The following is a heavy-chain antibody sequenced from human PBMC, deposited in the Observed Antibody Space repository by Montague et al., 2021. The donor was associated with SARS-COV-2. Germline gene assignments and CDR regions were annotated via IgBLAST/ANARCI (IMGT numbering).Heavy chain of an antibody. J-gene: IGHJ6*02. CDR2: ISDSGST. D-gene: IGHD3-10*01. V-gene: IGHV4-59*01. Sequence: SETLSLTCSVSGTSFTSYYWNWIRQPPGKGLEWIGYISDSGSTNYSPSLKSRVTMSADTSKNQMSLKLTSVTAADTAVYYCARGCLSYLGAGSHCYGMDVWGQGTTVTVS. CDR1: GTSFTSYY. CDR3: ARGCLSYLGAGSHCYGMDV.